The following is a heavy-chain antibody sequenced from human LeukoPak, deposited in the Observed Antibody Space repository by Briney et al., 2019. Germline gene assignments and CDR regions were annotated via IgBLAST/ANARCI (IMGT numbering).Heavy chain of an antibody. J-gene: IGHJ6*02. Sequence: GGSLRLSCAASGFAFSSYAMSWVRQAPGKGLEWVSAISGSGGSTYYADSVKGRFTISRDNSKNTLYLQMNSLRAEDTAVYYCARKDFWSGSYYGMDVWGQGTTVTVSS. D-gene: IGHD3-3*01. CDR2: ISGSGGST. CDR3: ARKDFWSGSYYGMDV. V-gene: IGHV3-23*01. CDR1: GFAFSSYA.